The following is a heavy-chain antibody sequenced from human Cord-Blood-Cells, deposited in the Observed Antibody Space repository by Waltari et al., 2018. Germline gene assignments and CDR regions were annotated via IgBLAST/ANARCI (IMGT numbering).Heavy chain of an antibody. V-gene: IGHV4-34*01. CDR3: ARGSVQGFDY. Sequence: QVQLQQWGTGLLKPSETLSLTCAAYGGSFSGYYWSWIRQPPGKGLEWIGEINHSGSTNYNPSLKSRVTISVDTSKNQFSLKLSSVTAADTAVYYCARGSVQGFDYWGQGTLVTVSS. J-gene: IGHJ4*02. CDR2: INHSGST. CDR1: GGSFSGYY.